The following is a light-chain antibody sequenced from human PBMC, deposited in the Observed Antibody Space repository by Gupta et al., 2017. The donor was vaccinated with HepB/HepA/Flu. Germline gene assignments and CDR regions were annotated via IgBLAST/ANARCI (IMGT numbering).Light chain of an antibody. CDR2: EIS. CDR1: SSDVGSYKL. J-gene: IGLJ2*01. Sequence: QSALTQPASVSGSPGQSITISCTGSSSDVGSYKLVSWYQQHPAKAPKLMIYEISKRPAGVSNRFSGSKAGNTASLTISGLQAEDEADYYCCSYAGSSTLVFGGGTKLTVL. V-gene: IGLV2-23*02. CDR3: CSYAGSSTLV.